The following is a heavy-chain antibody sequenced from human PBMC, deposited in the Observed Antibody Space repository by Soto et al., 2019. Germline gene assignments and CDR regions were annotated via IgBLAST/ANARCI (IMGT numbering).Heavy chain of an antibody. D-gene: IGHD2-15*01. CDR2: ITPMFDTT. J-gene: IGHJ4*02. Sequence: QVQLVQSGAEVKKPGSSVKVSCKASGGTFSTNDISWVRQAPGQGLEWMGGITPMFDTTKYGQDFQGRVTSTADESTTTAYMELSSLRSEDTAIYYCAQDLGSQIAAFWGQGTLVTVSS. V-gene: IGHV1-69*12. CDR1: GGTFSTND. CDR3: AQDLGSQIAAF.